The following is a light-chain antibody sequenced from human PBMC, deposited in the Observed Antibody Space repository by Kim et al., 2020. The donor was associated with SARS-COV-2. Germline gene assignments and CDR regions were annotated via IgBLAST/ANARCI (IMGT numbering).Light chain of an antibody. J-gene: IGKJ4*02. V-gene: IGKV3D-15*01. CDR3: QQYNNWPLT. CDR1: QSVTSN. Sequence: SPAEVATFSCRASQSVTSNLAWYQQKPGQAPRLLIYDASNRATGIPARFSGSGSGTEFTLTISSLQSEDFAVYYCQQYNNWPLTFGEGTKVDIK. CDR2: DAS.